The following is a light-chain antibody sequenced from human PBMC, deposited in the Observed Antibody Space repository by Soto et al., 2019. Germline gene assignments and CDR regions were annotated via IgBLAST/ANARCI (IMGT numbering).Light chain of an antibody. CDR1: QSISSW. CDR3: QQYNSYWT. Sequence: DIQMTQSHSTLSASVGDRVTITCRASQSISSWLAWYQQKPGKAPKLLIYDASSLESGVPSRFSGRGSGTEFTLTISSLRPDDFATYYCQQYNSYWTFGQGTKVDI. CDR2: DAS. J-gene: IGKJ1*01. V-gene: IGKV1-5*01.